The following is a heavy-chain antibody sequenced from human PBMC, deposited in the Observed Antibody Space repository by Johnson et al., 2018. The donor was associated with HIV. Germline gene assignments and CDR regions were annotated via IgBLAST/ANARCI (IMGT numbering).Heavy chain of an antibody. D-gene: IGHD5-24*01. CDR2: ISYDGSNK. CDR1: GFTFSNYA. CDR3: AKEKNGYLWTFDI. Sequence: QVQLVESGGGVVQPGRSLRLSCAASGFTFSNYAMHWVRQAPGKGLEWVAVISYDGSNKYYADSVKGRFTISRDNSKNTLYLQMNSLRAEDTAVYYCAKEKNGYLWTFDIWCQGTMVTVSS. J-gene: IGHJ3*02. V-gene: IGHV3-30*04.